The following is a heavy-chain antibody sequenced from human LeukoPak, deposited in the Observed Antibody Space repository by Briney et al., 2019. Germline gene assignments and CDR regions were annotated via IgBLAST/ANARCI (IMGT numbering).Heavy chain of an antibody. CDR3: VRGDWYFES. Sequence: GGSLRLSCATSGFNFSDSRMTWVRQAPGKGLQWVANVNRDGTEKHFLDSVEGRFTISRDNANKALYLQMGSLTPQDTAVYFCVRGDWYFESWGQGALVTVSS. D-gene: IGHD2-21*01. CDR2: VNRDGTEK. V-gene: IGHV3-7*04. J-gene: IGHJ4*02. CDR1: GFNFSDSR.